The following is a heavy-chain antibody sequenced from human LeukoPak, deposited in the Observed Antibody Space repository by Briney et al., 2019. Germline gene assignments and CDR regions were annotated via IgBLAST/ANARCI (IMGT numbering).Heavy chain of an antibody. CDR2: ISSSSSYI. CDR1: GFTFSSYA. CDR3: ARGVGQTLISPRYGDTYYFDY. D-gene: IGHD4-17*01. V-gene: IGHV3-21*01. Sequence: PGGSLRLSCAASGFTFSSYAMSWVRQAPGKGLEWVSSISSSSSYIYYADSVKGRFTISRDNAKNSLYLQMNSLRAEDTAVYYCARGVGQTLISPRYGDTYYFDYWGQGTLVTVSS. J-gene: IGHJ4*02.